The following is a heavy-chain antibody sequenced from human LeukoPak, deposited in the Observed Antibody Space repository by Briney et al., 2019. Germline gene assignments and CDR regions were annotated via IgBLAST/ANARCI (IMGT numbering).Heavy chain of an antibody. CDR1: GGTFSSYA. V-gene: IGHV1-69*13. Sequence: SVEVSCKASGGTFSSYAISWVRQAPGQGLEWMGGIIPIFGTANYAQKFQGRVTITADESTSTAYMELSSLRSEDTAVYYCARAPARGITIFGVVIPTYFDYWGQGTLVTVSS. CDR3: ARAPARGITIFGVVIPTYFDY. CDR2: IIPIFGTA. D-gene: IGHD3-3*01. J-gene: IGHJ4*02.